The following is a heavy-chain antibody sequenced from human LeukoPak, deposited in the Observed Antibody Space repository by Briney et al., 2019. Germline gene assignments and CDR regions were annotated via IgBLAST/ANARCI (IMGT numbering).Heavy chain of an antibody. Sequence: PSETLSLTCTVSGGSISSYYWSWIRQPPGKGLEWIGYIYYSGSTNYNPSLKSRVTISVDTSKNQFSLKLSSVTAADTAVYYCARHLAAAGVKYFDLRGRGTLVTVSS. D-gene: IGHD6-13*01. CDR2: IYYSGST. V-gene: IGHV4-59*08. CDR3: ARHLAAAGVKYFDL. J-gene: IGHJ2*01. CDR1: GGSISSYY.